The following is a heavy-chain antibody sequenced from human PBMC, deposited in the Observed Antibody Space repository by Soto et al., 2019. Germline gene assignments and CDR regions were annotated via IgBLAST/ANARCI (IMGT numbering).Heavy chain of an antibody. CDR1: GFTFSSYG. V-gene: IGHV3-30*18. CDR3: EQDCGYYYEYGMDL. Sequence: GVSLRLSCAASGFTFSSYGMHWVRQSPGKGLEWVAVISYDGSNKYYADSVKGRFTISRDNSKNTLYLQMNSLRAEDTAVYYCEQDCGYYYEYGMDLWGQGPTVTVSS. J-gene: IGHJ6*02. CDR2: ISYDGSNK.